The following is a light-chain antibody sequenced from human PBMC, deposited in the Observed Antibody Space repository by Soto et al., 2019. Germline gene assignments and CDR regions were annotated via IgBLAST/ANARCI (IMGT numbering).Light chain of an antibody. CDR1: QSVSNNY. CDR3: QQYGRSGT. Sequence: IVLTQSLGTLSLSPLERRILYYMASQSVSNNYLAWYQQKPGQAPRLLIYGASNRATGIPDRFSGSGSGTDFTLTISRLEPEDFAVYYCQQYGRSGTFGQGTKVDI. CDR2: GAS. V-gene: IGKV3-20*01. J-gene: IGKJ1*01.